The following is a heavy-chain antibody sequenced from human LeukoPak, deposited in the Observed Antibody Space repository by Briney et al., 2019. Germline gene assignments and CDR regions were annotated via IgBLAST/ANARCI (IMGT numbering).Heavy chain of an antibody. V-gene: IGHV4-39*07. D-gene: IGHD6-13*01. Sequence: SETLSLTCAVSGGSISSSSYYWDWIRQPPGKGLECIGTIYHSGSTYYNPSLKSRVTISVDTSKNQFSLRLSSVTAADTAVYYCARVRAAASGWFDPWGQGTLVTVSS. CDR1: GGSISSSSYY. J-gene: IGHJ5*02. CDR3: ARVRAAASGWFDP. CDR2: IYHSGST.